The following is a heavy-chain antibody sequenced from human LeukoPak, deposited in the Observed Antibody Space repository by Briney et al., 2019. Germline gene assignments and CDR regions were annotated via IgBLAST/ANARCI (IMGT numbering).Heavy chain of an antibody. CDR1: GFTFSSYA. V-gene: IGHV3-23*01. D-gene: IGHD5-24*01. Sequence: SGGSPRLSCAASGFTFSSYAMSWVRQAPGKGLEWVSAISGSGGSTYYADSVKGRFTISRDNSKNTLYLQMNSLRAEDTAVYYCAGDLAPNYYYYYYMDVWGKGTTVTVSS. CDR2: ISGSGGST. J-gene: IGHJ6*03. CDR3: AGDLAPNYYYYYYMDV.